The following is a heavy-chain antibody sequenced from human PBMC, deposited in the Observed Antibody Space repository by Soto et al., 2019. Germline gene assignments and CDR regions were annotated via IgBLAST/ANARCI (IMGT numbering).Heavy chain of an antibody. CDR3: AKAATVVTLYCIDI. Sequence: GSLRLSCAASGFSFNNSGMSGVRQAPGKGLEWVSAITDSGGSRYYADSAKGRCTITRDNTKNTVYLQMNSLRAEDTAVYYCAKAATVVTLYCIDIWGQGTLVTVSS. D-gene: IGHD2-8*02. J-gene: IGHJ4*02. V-gene: IGHV3-23*01. CDR1: GFSFNNSG. CDR2: ITDSGGSR.